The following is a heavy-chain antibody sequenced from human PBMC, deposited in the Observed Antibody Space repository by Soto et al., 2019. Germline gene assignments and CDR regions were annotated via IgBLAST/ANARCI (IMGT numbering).Heavy chain of an antibody. CDR1: GFTFDDYA. Sequence: GGSLRLSCAASGFTFDDYAMHWVRQAPGKGLEWVSGISWNSGSIGYADSVKGRFTISRDNAKNSLYLQVNSLRAEDTALYYCVKDWVYWGQGTLVTVPQ. J-gene: IGHJ4*02. CDR3: VKDWVY. CDR2: ISWNSGSI. V-gene: IGHV3-9*01.